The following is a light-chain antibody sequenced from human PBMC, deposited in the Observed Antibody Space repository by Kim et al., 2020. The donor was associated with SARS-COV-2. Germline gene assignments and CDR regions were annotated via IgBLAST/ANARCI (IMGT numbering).Light chain of an antibody. CDR3: QQYGSTPLT. Sequence: SPGERATLSGRASQSVSSRNVAWYQQKPGQPPRLLMYDASSRATGIPDRFSGSGAGTDFTLTISRLEPEDFAVYYCQQYGSTPLTCGGGTKVDIK. CDR1: QSVSSRN. J-gene: IGKJ4*01. V-gene: IGKV3-20*01. CDR2: DAS.